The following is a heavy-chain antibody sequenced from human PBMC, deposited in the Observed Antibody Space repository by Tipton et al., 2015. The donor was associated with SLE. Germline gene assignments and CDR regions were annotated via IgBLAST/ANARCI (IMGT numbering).Heavy chain of an antibody. CDR3: ARLPGGAPLYWYFDL. Sequence: LSCTVSGGSIRSYYWTWIRQPPGKGLEWIGYIYYSGSTNYNPSLKSRVTISVDTSKNQFSLKLSSVTAADTAVYYCARLPGGAPLYWYFDLWGRGTLVTVSS. D-gene: IGHD3-16*01. CDR1: GGSIRSYY. J-gene: IGHJ2*01. V-gene: IGHV4-59*01. CDR2: IYYSGST.